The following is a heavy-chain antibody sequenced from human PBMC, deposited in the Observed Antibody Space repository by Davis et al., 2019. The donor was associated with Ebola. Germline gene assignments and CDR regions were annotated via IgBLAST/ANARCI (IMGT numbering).Heavy chain of an antibody. V-gene: IGHV1-3*01. J-gene: IGHJ3*01. Sequence: AASVKVSCKASGYTFTSHAIHWVRQAPGQRLEWMGWINVGYGNTKYSQKLQGRVTITRDTSASTAYMALSSLKSEDTAVYYCARDRYNGATIFGVIITNAFDFWGQGTMVTVSS. D-gene: IGHD3-3*01. CDR3: ARDRYNGATIFGVIITNAFDF. CDR2: INVGYGNT. CDR1: GYTFTSHA.